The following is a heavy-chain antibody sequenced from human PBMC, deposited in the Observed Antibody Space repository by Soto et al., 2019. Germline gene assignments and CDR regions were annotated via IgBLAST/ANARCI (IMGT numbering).Heavy chain of an antibody. Sequence: PGGSLRLSCAASGFTFSSYAMHWVRQAPGKGLEWVAVISYDGSNKYYADSVKGRFTISRDNSKNTLYLQMNSLRAEDTAVYYCTRGRPFGVAPYYFDYWGQGTLVTVSS. CDR2: ISYDGSNK. D-gene: IGHD3-3*01. V-gene: IGHV3-30-3*01. CDR3: TRGRPFGVAPYYFDY. J-gene: IGHJ4*02. CDR1: GFTFSSYA.